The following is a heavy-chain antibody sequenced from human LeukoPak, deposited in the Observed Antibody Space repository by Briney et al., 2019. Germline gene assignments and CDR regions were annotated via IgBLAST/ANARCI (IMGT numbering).Heavy chain of an antibody. CDR3: AXXSXXRXPVXGTLEFGEFDY. CDR2: ISGSGGST. V-gene: IGHV3-23*01. D-gene: IGHD6-19*01. J-gene: IGHJ4*02. CDR1: GFTFSSYA. Sequence: PGGSLRLSCAASGFTFSSYAMSWVRQAPGKGLEWVSAISGSGGSTYYADSVKGRFTISRENSKNTLYLQMNSLRAEDTAVYYXAXXSXXRXPVXGTLEFGEFDYWGQGTLVTVSS.